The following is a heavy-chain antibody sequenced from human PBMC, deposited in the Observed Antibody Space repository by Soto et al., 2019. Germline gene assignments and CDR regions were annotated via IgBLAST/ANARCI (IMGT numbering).Heavy chain of an antibody. CDR2: INPSGGTT. CDR1: GYIFTSYY. J-gene: IGHJ4*02. V-gene: IGHV1-46*01. Sequence: ASVKVSCKTAGYIFTSYYIHWVRQAPGQGVEWMGIINPSGGTTTYAQKFQGRFTMPRDTSTSTVYMELSSLRSEDTAVYYCARGPATAPDAYWGLGTLVTVSS. CDR3: ARGPATAPDAY. D-gene: IGHD2-2*01.